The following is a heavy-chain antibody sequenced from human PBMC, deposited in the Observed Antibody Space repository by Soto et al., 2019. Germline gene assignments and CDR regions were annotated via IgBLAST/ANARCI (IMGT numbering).Heavy chain of an antibody. D-gene: IGHD6-13*01. CDR1: GFTFSSSA. V-gene: IGHV3-23*01. J-gene: IGHJ4*02. CDR3: AEYTSSRYFGH. Sequence: GGSLRLSCAASGFTFSSSAMSWVRQAPGKGLEWVSSISGTGSGTYYADSVKGRFTISRDNSKNMLYLQMNILRAEDTAIYHCAEYTSSRYFGHWGQGTLVTVSS. CDR2: ISGTGSGT.